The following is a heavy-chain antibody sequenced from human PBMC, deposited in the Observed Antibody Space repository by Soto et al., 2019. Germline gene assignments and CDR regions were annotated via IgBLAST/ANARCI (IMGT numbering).Heavy chain of an antibody. CDR1: GFIFSNNG. J-gene: IGHJ6*02. V-gene: IGHV3-30*03. CDR3: ARDLRQGASGATVYGMDV. Sequence: QVQLVESGVGEFQPGTSLRLSCIASGFIFSNNGMHWVRQAPGKGLEWVALVSHDGRKTFYADSVKGRLTIYRDNSKNAVYLHMNNLRPEDTAVYRCARDLRQGASGATVYGMDVWGQGTTVTVSS. CDR2: VSHDGRKT. D-gene: IGHD7-27*01.